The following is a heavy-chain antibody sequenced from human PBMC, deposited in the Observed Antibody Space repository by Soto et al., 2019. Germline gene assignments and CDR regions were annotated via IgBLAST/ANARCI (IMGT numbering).Heavy chain of an antibody. D-gene: IGHD2-15*01. Sequence: QLQLQESGSGLVKPSQTLSLTCAVSGGSISSGGYSWSWIRQPPGKGLEWIGYIYYGGSTYYNPSLKSRVTISVDRSENQFSLRLGSVTAADTAVYYCARTPRDYCSGGSCFDYWGQGTLVTVSS. V-gene: IGHV4-30-2*01. CDR3: ARTPRDYCSGGSCFDY. CDR2: IYYGGST. J-gene: IGHJ4*02. CDR1: GGSISSGGYS.